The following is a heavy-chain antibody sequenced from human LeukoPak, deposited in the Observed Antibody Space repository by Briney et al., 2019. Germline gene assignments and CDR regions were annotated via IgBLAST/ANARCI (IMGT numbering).Heavy chain of an antibody. D-gene: IGHD3-10*01. V-gene: IGHV4-61*01. CDR2: VSSSGTT. CDR3: ARERGISMVV. Sequence: SETLSLTCIVSSASVTFGTYYWSWIRQSPGKGLEWLGYVSSSGTTTYMPSLESRVTISQDIARNQFSLRLTSVTAADTAVYYCARERGISMVVWGQGTLVTVSS. CDR1: SASVTFGTYY. J-gene: IGHJ4*02.